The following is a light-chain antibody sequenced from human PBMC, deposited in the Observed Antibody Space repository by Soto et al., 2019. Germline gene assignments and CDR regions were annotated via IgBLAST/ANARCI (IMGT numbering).Light chain of an antibody. CDR3: QQYGGSPQT. Sequence: EIVLTQSPGTLSLSPGERATLSCRASQSVSSYLAWYQRKPGQAPRLLIYGASSRATGIPDRFSGRGSGTDFTLTISSLEPEDFAVYYSQQYGGSPQTFGQGTKVEIK. V-gene: IGKV3-20*01. J-gene: IGKJ1*01. CDR1: QSVSSY. CDR2: GAS.